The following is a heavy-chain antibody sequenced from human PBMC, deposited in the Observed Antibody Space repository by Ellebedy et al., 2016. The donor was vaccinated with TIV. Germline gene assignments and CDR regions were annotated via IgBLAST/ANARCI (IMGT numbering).Heavy chain of an antibody. D-gene: IGHD6-13*01. Sequence: SETLSLTCTVSGGSISSYYWSWIRQPPGKGLECIGYISDSGYTNYNPSLKSRVTISVDTSKNQFSLKLTSVTAADTAVYYCARGQHHPPAWGQGILVAVSS. V-gene: IGHV4-59*01. J-gene: IGHJ1*01. CDR2: ISDSGYT. CDR3: ARGQHHPPA. CDR1: GGSISSYY.